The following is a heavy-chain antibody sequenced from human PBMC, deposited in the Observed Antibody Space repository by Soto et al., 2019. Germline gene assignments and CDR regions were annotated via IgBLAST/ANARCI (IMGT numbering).Heavy chain of an antibody. J-gene: IGHJ6*02. CDR2: FDPEDGET. Sequence: ASVKVSCKVSGYTLTELSMHWVRQAPGKGLEWMGGFDPEDGETIYAQKFQGRVTMTEDTSTDTAYMELSSLRSEDTAVYYCAIGLRYFDWSHMGPTHYYGMDVWGQGTTVTVSS. V-gene: IGHV1-24*01. CDR1: GYTLTELS. CDR3: AIGLRYFDWSHMGPTHYYGMDV. D-gene: IGHD3-9*01.